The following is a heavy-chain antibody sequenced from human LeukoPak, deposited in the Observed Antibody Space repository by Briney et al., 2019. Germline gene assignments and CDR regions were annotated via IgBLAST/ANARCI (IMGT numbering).Heavy chain of an antibody. D-gene: IGHD2-15*01. CDR3: ATHCSGGSCYFTNFDY. J-gene: IGHJ4*02. Sequence: GGSLRLSCAASGFTFSSYAMSWVRQASGKGLEWVSAISGSGGSTYYADSVKGRFTISRDNSKNTLYLQMNSLRAEDTAVYYCATHCSGGSCYFTNFDYWGQGTLVTVSS. V-gene: IGHV3-23*01. CDR2: ISGSGGST. CDR1: GFTFSSYA.